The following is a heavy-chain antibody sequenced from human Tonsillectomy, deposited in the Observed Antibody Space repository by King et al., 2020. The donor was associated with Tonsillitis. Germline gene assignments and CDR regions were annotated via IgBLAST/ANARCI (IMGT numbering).Heavy chain of an antibody. J-gene: IGHJ6*02. V-gene: IGHV3-74*02. D-gene: IGHD3-22*01. CDR3: VGNYLDYYYGRDV. Sequence: VQLVESGGGLVQPGGSLRLSCAASGFTFSSYWMHWVRQAPGKGLVWVSRINSDGSSKSYADSVKGRFTIYRDNAKNTLYLQMNSLRAEDTSVYYCVGNYLDYYYGRDVWGRGTTVTVSS. CDR1: GFTFSSYW. CDR2: INSDGSSK.